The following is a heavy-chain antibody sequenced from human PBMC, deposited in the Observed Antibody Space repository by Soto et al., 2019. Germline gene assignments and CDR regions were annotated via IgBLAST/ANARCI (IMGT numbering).Heavy chain of an antibody. CDR2: SSGYNGDT. CDR1: GYTFTRYG. J-gene: IGHJ6*02. CDR3: ANNGLLPYYSFCIDV. V-gene: IGHV1-18*01. D-gene: IGHD1-26*01. Sequence: QGQLVQSGPEVKKPGASVKVSCKASGYTFTRYGIIWVRQAPGQGLAWRGWSSGYNGDTNYAQKVQGRVTMTIDTSTFTAYIELRSLTSPDTAIYYCANNGLLPYYSFCIDVWGQGTTVTVSS.